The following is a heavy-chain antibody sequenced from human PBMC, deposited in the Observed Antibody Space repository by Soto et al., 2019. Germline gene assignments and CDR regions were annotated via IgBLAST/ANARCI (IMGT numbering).Heavy chain of an antibody. Sequence: PGGSLRLSXAASGFTFSSYAMSWVRQAPGKGLEWVSAISGSGGSTYYADSVKGRFTISRDNSKNTLYLQMNSLRAEDTAVYYCAKSPRRLLLGHQYYYGMDVWGQGTTVTVSS. CDR1: GFTFSSYA. V-gene: IGHV3-23*01. J-gene: IGHJ6*02. D-gene: IGHD3-16*01. CDR2: ISGSGGST. CDR3: AKSPRRLLLGHQYYYGMDV.